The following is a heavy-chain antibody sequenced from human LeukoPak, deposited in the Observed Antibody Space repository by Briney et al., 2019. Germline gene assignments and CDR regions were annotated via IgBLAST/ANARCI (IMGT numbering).Heavy chain of an antibody. J-gene: IGHJ4*02. Sequence: GGSLRLSCAASGFTFGTYDMYWIRQAPGKGLECVSSISRGGGAYTYYADSVKGRFTISRDDSRNTLYLQINSLRAEDTAVYYCSKKGQADNDGKPDWGQGTLVTVSS. CDR2: ISRGGGAYT. V-gene: IGHV3-23*01. CDR3: SKKGQADNDGKPD. CDR1: GFTFGTYD. D-gene: IGHD1-1*01.